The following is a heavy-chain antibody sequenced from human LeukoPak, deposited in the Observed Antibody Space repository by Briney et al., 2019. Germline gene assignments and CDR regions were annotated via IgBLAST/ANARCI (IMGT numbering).Heavy chain of an antibody. CDR2: IIPILGIA. D-gene: IGHD2-21*02. J-gene: IGHJ4*02. Sequence: SVKVSCKASGGTFSSYTISWVRQAPGQGLEWMGRIIPILGIANYAQKFQGRVTITADKSTSTAYMELSSLRSEDTAVYYCARYCGGDCYRLFDYWGQGTLVTVSS. V-gene: IGHV1-69*02. CDR3: ARYCGGDCYRLFDY. CDR1: GGTFSSYT.